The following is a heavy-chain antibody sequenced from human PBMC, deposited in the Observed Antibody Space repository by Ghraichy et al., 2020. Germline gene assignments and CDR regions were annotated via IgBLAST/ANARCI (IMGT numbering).Heavy chain of an antibody. J-gene: IGHJ4*02. CDR3: AKRQNIVGANPIDY. D-gene: IGHD1-26*01. V-gene: IGHV4-59*01. CDR2: IYYSGST. Sequence: SETLSLTCSVSGGSISGYYWTWIRQPPGKGLEYIGYIYYSGSTNYNPSLKSRVTISVDTSKNQFSLKLSSVTAADTAVYYCAKRQNIVGANPIDYWGQGTLVTVSS. CDR1: GGSISGYY.